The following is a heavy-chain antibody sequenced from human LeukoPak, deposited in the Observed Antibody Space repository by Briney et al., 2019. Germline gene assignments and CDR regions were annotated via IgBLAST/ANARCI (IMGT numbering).Heavy chain of an antibody. D-gene: IGHD3-3*01. CDR3: ARDAPGITIFGAG. J-gene: IGHJ4*02. Sequence: GGSLRLSCAASGFTFDDYGMSWVRQAPGKGLEWVANIKQDGSEKYYVDSVKGRFTISRDNAKNSLYLQMNSLRAEDTAVYYCARDAPGITIFGAGWGQGTLVTVSS. V-gene: IGHV3-7*01. CDR2: IKQDGSEK. CDR1: GFTFDDYG.